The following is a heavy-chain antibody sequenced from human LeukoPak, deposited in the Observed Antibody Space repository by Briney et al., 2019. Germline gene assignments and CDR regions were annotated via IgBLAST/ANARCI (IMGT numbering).Heavy chain of an antibody. Sequence: ASVKVSCKASGYTFTGYYMHWVRQAPGQGLEWMGRISPNSGGTNYAQKFQGRVTMTRDTSISTAYMELSRLRSDDTAVYYCARAGDDWNDGGYFDYWGQGTLVTISS. CDR1: GYTFTGYY. V-gene: IGHV1-2*06. CDR2: ISPNSGGT. D-gene: IGHD1-1*01. J-gene: IGHJ4*02. CDR3: ARAGDDWNDGGYFDY.